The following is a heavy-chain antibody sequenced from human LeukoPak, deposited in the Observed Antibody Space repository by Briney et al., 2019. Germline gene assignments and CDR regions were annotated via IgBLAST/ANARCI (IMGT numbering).Heavy chain of an antibody. CDR1: GGTFSRHA. CDR2: IIPIFGTA. V-gene: IGHV1-69*13. D-gene: IGHD3-3*01. CDR3: ARGVPYDSWSGPHYSDY. Sequence: ASVKVSCKASGGTFSRHAISWVRQAPGQGLEWMGGIIPIFGTANYAQKFQGRVTVTADESTSTAYMELSSLRSEDTAVYYCARGVPYDSWSGPHYSDYWGQGTLVTVSS. J-gene: IGHJ4*02.